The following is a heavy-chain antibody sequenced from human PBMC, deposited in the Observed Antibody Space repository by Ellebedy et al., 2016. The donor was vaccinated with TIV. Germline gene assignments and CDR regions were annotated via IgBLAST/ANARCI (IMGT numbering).Heavy chain of an antibody. Sequence: MPSETLSLTWTVSGDSISSYYWSWIRQPPGKGLEWIGYIYYSGSTNYNPSLKSRVTISVDTSKSQFSLKLSSVTAADTAVYFCARVSSSRSDLRFDPWGQGTLVTVSS. V-gene: IGHV4-59*01. J-gene: IGHJ5*02. CDR3: ARVSSSRSDLRFDP. D-gene: IGHD6-13*01. CDR2: IYYSGST. CDR1: GDSISSYY.